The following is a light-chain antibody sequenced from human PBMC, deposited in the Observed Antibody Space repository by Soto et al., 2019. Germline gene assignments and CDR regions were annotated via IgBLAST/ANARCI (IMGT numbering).Light chain of an antibody. CDR1: QSVRSS. CDR3: QQYGSSGT. CDR2: DAS. V-gene: IGKV3-20*01. Sequence: EILMTQSPATLSLSPGERATLSCRASQSVRSSLAWYQQKPGQAPRLLIYDASNRAAGIPDRFSGSGSGTDFTLTISRLEPEDFAVYYCQQYGSSGTFGQGTKVDI. J-gene: IGKJ1*01.